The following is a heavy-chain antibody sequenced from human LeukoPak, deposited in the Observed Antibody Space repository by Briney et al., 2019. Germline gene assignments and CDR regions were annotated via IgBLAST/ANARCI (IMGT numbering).Heavy chain of an antibody. CDR2: INPNSGGI. CDR3: ARDPRTTVTGRAHPLDY. V-gene: IGHV1-2*02. CDR1: GYTFTGYY. Sequence: ASVKVSCKASGYTFTGYYMHWVRQAPGQGLEWMGWINPNSGGINYAQKFQGRVTMTRDTSISTAYMELSSLRSEDTAVYYCARDPRTTVTGRAHPLDYWGQGTLVTVSS. D-gene: IGHD4-17*01. J-gene: IGHJ4*02.